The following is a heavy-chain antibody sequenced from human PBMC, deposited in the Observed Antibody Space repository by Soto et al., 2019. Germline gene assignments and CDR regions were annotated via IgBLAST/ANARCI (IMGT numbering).Heavy chain of an antibody. D-gene: IGHD6-6*01. J-gene: IGHJ4*02. CDR3: AGGIAARPLGY. V-gene: IGHV4-59*12. CDR1: GGSISSYY. Sequence: PSETLSLTCTVSGGSISSYYWSWIRLPPGKGLEWIGYIYYSGSTNYNPFLKSRVTMSVDMSKNQFSLKLSSVTAADTAVYYCAGGIAARPLGYWGQGTLVTVSS. CDR2: IYYSGST.